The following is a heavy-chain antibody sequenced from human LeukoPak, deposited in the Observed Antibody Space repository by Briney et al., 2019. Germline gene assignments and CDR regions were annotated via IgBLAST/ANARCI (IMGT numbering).Heavy chain of an antibody. CDR1: GYTFTGYY. Sequence: GASVKVSCKASGYTFTGYYMHWVRQAPGQGLEWMGWINPNSGGTDYAQKFQGRVTMTRDTSISTAYMELSRLRSDDTAVYHCARGDDNGDYEAIDWGQGTLVTVSS. CDR3: ARGDDNGDYEAID. J-gene: IGHJ4*02. CDR2: INPNSGGT. D-gene: IGHD4-17*01. V-gene: IGHV1-2*02.